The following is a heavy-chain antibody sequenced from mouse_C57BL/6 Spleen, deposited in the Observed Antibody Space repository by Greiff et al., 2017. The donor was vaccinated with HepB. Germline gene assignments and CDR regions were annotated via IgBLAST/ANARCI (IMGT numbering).Heavy chain of an antibody. J-gene: IGHJ2*01. V-gene: IGHV5-16*01. D-gene: IGHD1-1*01. CDR3: AREDYYGSIFDY. CDR2: INYDGSST. CDR1: GFTFSDYY. Sequence: EVMLVESEGGLVQPGSSMKLSCTASGFTFSDYYMAWVRQVPEKGLEWVANINYDGSSTYYLDSLKSRFIISRDNAKNILYLQMSSLKSEDTATYYCAREDYYGSIFDYWGQGTTLTVSS.